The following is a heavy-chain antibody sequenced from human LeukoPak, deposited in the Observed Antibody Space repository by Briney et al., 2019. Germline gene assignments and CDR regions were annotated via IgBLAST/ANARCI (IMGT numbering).Heavy chain of an antibody. CDR2: LYHDGST. D-gene: IGHD3-9*01. V-gene: IGHV4-38-2*02. J-gene: IGHJ4*02. CDR3: ARDLRYFSL. Sequence: SETLSLTCTVSGYSISSGYYWGWIRQPPGKGLEWIGSLYHDGSTYYNPSLKSRVTISPDTSKNQFSLRLNSVTAADTAVYYCARDLRYFSLWGQGTLVTVSS. CDR1: GYSISSGYY.